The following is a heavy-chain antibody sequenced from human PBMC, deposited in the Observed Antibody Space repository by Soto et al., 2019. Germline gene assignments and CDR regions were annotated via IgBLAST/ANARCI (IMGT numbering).Heavy chain of an antibody. CDR2: ISYDGRNK. CDR1: GFTFSSYA. V-gene: IGHV3-30*04. D-gene: IGHD3-9*01. Sequence: QVQLVESGGGVVQPGRSLRLSCAASGFTFSSYAMHWVRQAPGKGLEWVAVISYDGRNKYYEDSVKGRFTISRDNSKNTLYLQMHSLSAEDTAVYYCASLEGEMEILTGYGMDVWGQGTTVTVSS. J-gene: IGHJ6*02. CDR3: ASLEGEMEILTGYGMDV.